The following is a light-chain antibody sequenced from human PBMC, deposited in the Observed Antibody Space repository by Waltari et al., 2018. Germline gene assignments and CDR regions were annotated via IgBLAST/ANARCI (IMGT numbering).Light chain of an antibody. CDR2: EIS. V-gene: IGLV2-23*02. CDR3: CAYVGYSTWV. J-gene: IGLJ3*02. Sequence: SALTQPASVSASPGPSITIPCPGTSSDVGGYNFFPWYQQHPGKAPQVIIFEISKRPSGVSNRFSGSKSGNTASLTISGLQAEDEANYYCCAYVGYSTWVFGGGTKLTVV. CDR1: SSDVGGYNF.